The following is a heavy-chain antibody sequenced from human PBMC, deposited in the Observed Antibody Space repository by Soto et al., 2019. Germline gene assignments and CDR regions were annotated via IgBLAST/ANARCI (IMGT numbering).Heavy chain of an antibody. CDR1: GGSMRGYS. J-gene: IGHJ6*02. CDR3: ARVAMENYHDMWSGSTSSALDV. CDR2: VSHSGRT. V-gene: IGHV4-59*13. D-gene: IGHD3-3*01. Sequence: NPSETLSLTCKVSGGSMRGYSWSWIRQTPGEGLEWIGYVSHSGRTDYSPSLKNRVTISLDSSKNQFALHVNSVDPADTAVYYCARVAMENYHDMWSGSTSSALDVWGQGTTVTVSS.